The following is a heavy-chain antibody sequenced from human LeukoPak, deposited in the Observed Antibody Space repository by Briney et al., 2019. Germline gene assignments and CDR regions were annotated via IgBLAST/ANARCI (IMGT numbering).Heavy chain of an antibody. V-gene: IGHV4-61*02. Sequence: SQTLSLTCTVSGGSIRSGNYYWSWIRQPAGKGLEWIGRVYTSGNTNYNPSLESRVTMSVDMSKNQFSLKLSSVTAADTAVYYCARVKSVAGTLLFDYWGQGTLVTVSS. CDR3: ARVKSVAGTLLFDY. CDR2: VYTSGNT. CDR1: GGSIRSGNYY. D-gene: IGHD6-19*01. J-gene: IGHJ4*02.